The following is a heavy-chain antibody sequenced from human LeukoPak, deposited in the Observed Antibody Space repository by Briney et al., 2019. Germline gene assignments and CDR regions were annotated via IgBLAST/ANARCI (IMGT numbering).Heavy chain of an antibody. CDR1: GGSISSNSYY. D-gene: IGHD2-2*01. V-gene: IGHV4-39*07. CDR3: ARGPHQHWPLGQF. CDR2: IYYSGST. Sequence: SETLSLTCTVSGGSISSNSYYWGWIRQPPGKGLEWIGSIYYSGSTYYNPSLKSRVTISVDTSKNQFSLKLSSVTAADTAVYYCARGPHQHWPLGQFWGQGSLVTVSS. J-gene: IGHJ4*02.